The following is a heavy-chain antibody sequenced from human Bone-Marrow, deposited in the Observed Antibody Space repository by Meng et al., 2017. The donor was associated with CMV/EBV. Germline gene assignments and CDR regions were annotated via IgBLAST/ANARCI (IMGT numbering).Heavy chain of an antibody. J-gene: IGHJ3*02. Sequence: GESLKISCAASGFTFRMAAMSWVRQAPGKGLEWFSGITAGGDRTFYAESVKGRFTVSRDNSENTLYLRMSSLRAEDTAVYYCAKVTVPTATFHALDIWGQGTVVTVSS. CDR1: GFTFRMAA. D-gene: IGHD2-15*01. CDR3: AKVTVPTATFHALDI. V-gene: IGHV3-23*01. CDR2: ITAGGDRT.